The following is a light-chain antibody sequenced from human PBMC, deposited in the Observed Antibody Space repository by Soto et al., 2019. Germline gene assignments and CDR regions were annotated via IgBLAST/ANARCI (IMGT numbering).Light chain of an antibody. J-gene: IGLJ2*01. V-gene: IGLV2-14*01. CDR3: SSYTSSSTLV. CDR1: SSDVGGYNY. CDR2: EVS. Sequence: QSALTQPASVSGSPGQSITISCTGTSSDVGGYNYVSWYQQHPGQAPKLMIYEVSNRPSGVSNRFSGSKSGNTASLTISGLQAEDEDDDDCSSYTSSSTLVFGGGTKVTVL.